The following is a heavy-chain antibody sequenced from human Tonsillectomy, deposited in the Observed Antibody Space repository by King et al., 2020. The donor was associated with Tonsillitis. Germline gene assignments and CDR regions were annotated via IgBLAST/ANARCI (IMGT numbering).Heavy chain of an antibody. CDR2: ISSSSSYT. J-gene: IGHJ2*01. CDR1: GFTFSDYY. CDR3: ARGLPNWGTSYWYFHL. Sequence: VQLVESGGGLVKPGGSLRLSCAASGFTFSDYYMSWIRQAPGKGLEWVSYISSSSSYTNYAESVKGRFTISRDNAKNSLYLQMNSLRAEDTAVYYCARGLPNWGTSYWYFHLWGRGTLVTVSS. V-gene: IGHV3-11*06. D-gene: IGHD7-27*01.